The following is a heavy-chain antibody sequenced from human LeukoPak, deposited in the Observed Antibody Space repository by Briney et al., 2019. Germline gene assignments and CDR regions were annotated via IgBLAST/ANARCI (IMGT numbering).Heavy chain of an antibody. J-gene: IGHJ5*02. V-gene: IGHV1-2*02. CDR2: INPNSGGT. CDR1: GYTFTCYY. D-gene: IGHD1-1*01. CDR3: ARDPPGTRANWFDP. Sequence: GASVKVSCKASGYTFTCYYMHWVRQAPGQGLEWMGWINPNSGGTNYAQKFQGRVTMTMDTSISTAYMELSGLRSDDTAVYYCARDPPGTRANWFDPWGQGTLVTVSS.